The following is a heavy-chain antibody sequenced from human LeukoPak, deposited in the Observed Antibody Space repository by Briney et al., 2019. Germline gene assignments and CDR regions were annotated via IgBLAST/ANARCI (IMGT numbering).Heavy chain of an antibody. CDR1: GGSISSSSYY. J-gene: IGHJ6*02. V-gene: IGHV4-39*07. D-gene: IGHD6-19*01. CDR2: IYYSGST. Sequence: SETLSLTCTVSGGSISSSSYYWGWIRQPPGKGLEWIGSIYYSGSTSSNPSLKSPVTISAHTSKNQFSLKLSSVTAAVTAVYYCARDTSSGWIYYYYFGMDVWGQGTTVTVSS. CDR3: ARDTSSGWIYYYYFGMDV.